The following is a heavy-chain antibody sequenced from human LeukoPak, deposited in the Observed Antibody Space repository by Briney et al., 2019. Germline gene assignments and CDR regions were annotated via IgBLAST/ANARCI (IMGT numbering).Heavy chain of an antibody. D-gene: IGHD1-26*01. CDR3: ARDGIAGGWRERTLVTVPSGSASAPTPDL. V-gene: IGHV4-39*07. Sequence: SETLSLTCTVSGGSISSSSYYWGWIRQPPGKGLEWIGSIYYSGSTYYDPSLKSRVTISVDTSKNQFSLKLSSVTAADTAVYYCARDGIAGGWRERTLVTVPSGSASAPTPDL. J-gene: IGHJ2*01. CDR1: GGSISSSSYY. CDR2: IYYSGST.